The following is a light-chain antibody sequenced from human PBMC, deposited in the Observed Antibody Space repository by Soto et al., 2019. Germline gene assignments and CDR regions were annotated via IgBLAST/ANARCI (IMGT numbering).Light chain of an antibody. CDR1: TSNIGNNY. V-gene: IGLV1-51*01. CDR2: DND. Sequence: QSVLTQPPSVSAAPGQKVTISCSGSTSNIGNNYVSWYQQLPGTAPKLLIYDNDKRPSGIPDRFSASKSGTSATLGITGLQTGDEADYYCGTWDSSLNVLFGGGTKLTVL. CDR3: GTWDSSLNVL. J-gene: IGLJ2*01.